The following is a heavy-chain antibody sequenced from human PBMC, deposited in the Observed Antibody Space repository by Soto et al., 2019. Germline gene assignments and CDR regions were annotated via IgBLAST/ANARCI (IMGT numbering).Heavy chain of an antibody. D-gene: IGHD1-7*01. CDR3: ARVEIAKLWNFRWFDP. Sequence: PSETLSLTCTVSGGSISSGDYYWSWIRQPPGKGLEWIGYIYYSGSTYYNPSLKSRVTISVDTSKNQFSLKLSSVTAADTAVYYCARVEIAKLWNFRWFDPWGQGTLVTVSS. CDR2: IYYSGST. J-gene: IGHJ5*02. CDR1: GGSISSGDYY. V-gene: IGHV4-30-4*01.